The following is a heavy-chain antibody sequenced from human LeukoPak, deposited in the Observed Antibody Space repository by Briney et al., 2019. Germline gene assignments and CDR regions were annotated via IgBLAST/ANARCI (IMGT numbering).Heavy chain of an antibody. J-gene: IGHJ6*04. CDR1: GGSISSGDYY. Sequence: SQTLSLTCTVSGGSISSGDYYWSWIRQPPGKGLEWIGYIYYSGSTYYNPSLKSRVTISVDTSKNQFSLKLSSVTAADTAVYYCARENLVVAATRYYYYYGMDVWGKGTTVTVSS. D-gene: IGHD2-15*01. V-gene: IGHV4-30-4*01. CDR2: IYYSGST. CDR3: ARENLVVAATRYYYYYGMDV.